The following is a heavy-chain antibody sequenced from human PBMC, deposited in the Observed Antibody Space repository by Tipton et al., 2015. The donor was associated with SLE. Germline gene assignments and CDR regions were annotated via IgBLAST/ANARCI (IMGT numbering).Heavy chain of an antibody. CDR2: IYYSGST. CDR1: GGSVSSDSYY. Sequence: TLSLTCTVSGGSVSSDSYYWSWIRQPPGKGLEWIGDIYYSGSTNYNPSLKSRVTISVDMSKNQFSLKLTSVTAADTAVYYCARASWQLVLGYYYYYMDVWGKGTTVTVSS. CDR3: ARASWQLVLGYYYYYMDV. V-gene: IGHV4-61*01. J-gene: IGHJ6*03. D-gene: IGHD6-13*01.